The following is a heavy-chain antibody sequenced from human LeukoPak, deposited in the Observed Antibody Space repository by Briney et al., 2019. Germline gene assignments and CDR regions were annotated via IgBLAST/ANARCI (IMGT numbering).Heavy chain of an antibody. J-gene: IGHJ4*02. D-gene: IGHD3-9*01. Sequence: GGSLRLSCAVPGFTVSTNYTSWPRQPPAKPLPPVAVIWYDGTNKYYADSVKGRFTISRDNSKNTLYLQMNSLRAEDTAVYYCGRDPQNYDILTGYPLGFDYWGQGTLVTVSS. CDR3: GRDPQNYDILTGYPLGFDY. CDR1: GFTVSTNY. V-gene: IGHV3-33*08. CDR2: IWYDGTNK.